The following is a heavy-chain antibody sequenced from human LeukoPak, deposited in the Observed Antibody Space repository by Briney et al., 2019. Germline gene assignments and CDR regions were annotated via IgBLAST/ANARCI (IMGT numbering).Heavy chain of an antibody. J-gene: IGHJ4*02. CDR3: ARVSGRFLEWLSLDY. Sequence: PSETLSLTCTVSGGSISSYYWTWIRQPPGKGLEWIGYIYYSGSTNYNPSLKSRVTISVDTSKNQFSLKLSSVTAADTAVYYCARVSGRFLEWLSLDYWGQGTLVTVSS. CDR1: GGSISSYY. V-gene: IGHV4-59*01. CDR2: IYYSGST. D-gene: IGHD3-3*01.